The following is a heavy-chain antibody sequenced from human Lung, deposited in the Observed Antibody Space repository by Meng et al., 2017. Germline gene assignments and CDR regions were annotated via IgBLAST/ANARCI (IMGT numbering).Heavy chain of an antibody. CDR3: ARGPTTMAHVFDY. D-gene: IGHD4-11*01. V-gene: IGHV4-34*01. CDR1: GGSFSDYY. Sequence: QVELKQWGAGLLKPSETLSLTCVVSGGSFSDYYWSWIRQPPGKGLEWIGEINHSGSTNYNPSLESRATISVDTSQNNLSLKLSSVTAADSAVYYCARGPTTMAHVFDYWGQGTLVTVSS. J-gene: IGHJ4*02. CDR2: INHSGST.